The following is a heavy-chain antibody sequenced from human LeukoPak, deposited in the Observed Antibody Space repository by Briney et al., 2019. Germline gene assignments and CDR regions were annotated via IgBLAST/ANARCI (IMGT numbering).Heavy chain of an antibody. V-gene: IGHV1-69*13. CDR1: GGTFSSYA. CDR2: IIPIFGTA. J-gene: IGHJ4*02. CDR3: ARSHVVLEWLSHFDY. D-gene: IGHD3-3*01. Sequence: SVTVSCKASGGTFSSYAISWVRQAPGQGLEWMGGIIPIFGTANYAQKFQGRVTITADESTSTAYMELSSLRSEDTAVYYCARSHVVLEWLSHFDYWGQGTLVTVSS.